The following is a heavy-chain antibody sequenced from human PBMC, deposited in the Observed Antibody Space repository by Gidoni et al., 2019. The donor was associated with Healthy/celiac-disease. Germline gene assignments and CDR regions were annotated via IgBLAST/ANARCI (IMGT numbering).Heavy chain of an antibody. CDR2: ISYDGSNK. CDR3: AKGSQRSYYYGMDV. CDR1: GFTFSSYG. V-gene: IGHV3-30*18. J-gene: IGHJ6*02. Sequence: VQLVESGGGVVQPGRSLRLSCAASGFTFSSYGMHWVRQAPGKGLEWVAVISYDGSNKYYADSVKGRFTISRDNSKNTLYLQMNSLRAEDTAVYYCAKGSQRSYYYGMDVWGQGTTVTVSS.